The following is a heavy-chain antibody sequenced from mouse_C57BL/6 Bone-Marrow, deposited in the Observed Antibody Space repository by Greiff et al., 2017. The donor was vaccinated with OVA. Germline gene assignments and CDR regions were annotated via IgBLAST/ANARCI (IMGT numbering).Heavy chain of an antibody. Sequence: EVQLQQSGPELVPPCASLPISCPASGYSFTGYYMNWVKQSPEKSLEWIGEINPSTGGTTYNQKFKAKATLTVDKSSSTAYMQLKSLTSEDSAVYYCARRTGGSLDYWGQGTTLTVSS. V-gene: IGHV1-42*01. CDR1: GYSFTGYY. CDR3: ARRTGGSLDY. J-gene: IGHJ2*01. D-gene: IGHD1-1*02. CDR2: INPSTGGT.